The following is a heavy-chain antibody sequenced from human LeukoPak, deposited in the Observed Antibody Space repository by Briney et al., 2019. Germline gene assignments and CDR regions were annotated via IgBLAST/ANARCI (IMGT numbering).Heavy chain of an antibody. J-gene: IGHJ3*02. D-gene: IGHD3-10*01. CDR2: IYYGGST. Sequence: SETLCLTCTVSVGSISTASYYWGWIRQPPGKGLEWIGGIYYGGSTYYSPSLKSRATISLDTSKHQFSLKLSSVTAADTAVYYCSFNLGSGSYAFDIGGQGTMVTVSS. V-gene: IGHV4-39*07. CDR3: SFNLGSGSYAFDI. CDR1: VGSISTASYY.